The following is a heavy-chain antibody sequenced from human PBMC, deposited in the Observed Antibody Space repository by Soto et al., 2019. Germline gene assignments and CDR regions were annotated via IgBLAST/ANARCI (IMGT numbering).Heavy chain of an antibody. D-gene: IGHD1-1*01. J-gene: IGHJ5*02. CDR1: GGSISSYY. CDR2: IYYSGST. CDR3: ARDNDEWFDP. V-gene: IGHV4-59*01. Sequence: SETLSLTCTVSGGSISSYYWSWIRQPPGKGLEWIGYIYYSGSTNYNPSLKSRVTISVDTSKNQFSLKLSSVTAADTAVYYCARDNDEWFDPWGQGTLVTVAS.